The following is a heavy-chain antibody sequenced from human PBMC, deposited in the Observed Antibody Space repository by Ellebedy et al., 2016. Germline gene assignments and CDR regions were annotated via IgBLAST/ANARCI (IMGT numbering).Heavy chain of an antibody. J-gene: IGHJ3*02. Sequence: SLKISCAASGFTFDDSAMHWVRQAPGKGLEWVSGITYNSGSIAYAESVKGRFTISRDNPKNSLYLQMNSLRPEDTALYYCTRSPVTDAFDIWGQGTMVTVSS. D-gene: IGHD2-21*02. CDR1: GFTFDDSA. CDR2: ITYNSGSI. V-gene: IGHV3-9*01. CDR3: TRSPVTDAFDI.